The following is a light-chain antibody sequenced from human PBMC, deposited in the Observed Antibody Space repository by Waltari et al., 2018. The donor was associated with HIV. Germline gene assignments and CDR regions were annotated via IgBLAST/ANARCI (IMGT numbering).Light chain of an antibody. CDR1: SSNIGSNY. V-gene: IGLV1-47*01. CDR3: AAWDDSLSAYV. Sequence: QSVLTKPPSASGTPGQRVTISCSGSSSNIGSNYVYWYQQLPGTAPKLLIYRNNQRPSGAPDRFSGSKSGTSASLAISGLRSEDEADYYCAAWDDSLSAYVFGTGTKVTVL. CDR2: RNN. J-gene: IGLJ1*01.